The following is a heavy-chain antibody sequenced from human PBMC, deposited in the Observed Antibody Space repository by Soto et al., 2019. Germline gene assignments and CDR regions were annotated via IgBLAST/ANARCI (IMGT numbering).Heavy chain of an antibody. V-gene: IGHV3-30-3*01. CDR1: GFTFSSYA. Sequence: PGGSLRLSCAASGFTFSSYAMHWVRQAPGKGLEWVAVISYDGSNKYYADSVKGRFTISRDNSKNTLYLQMNSLRAEDTAVYYCARDYGAGAYCYYGMDVWGQGTTVTVSS. CDR3: ARDYGAGAYCYYGMDV. CDR2: ISYDGSNK. J-gene: IGHJ6*02. D-gene: IGHD1-26*01.